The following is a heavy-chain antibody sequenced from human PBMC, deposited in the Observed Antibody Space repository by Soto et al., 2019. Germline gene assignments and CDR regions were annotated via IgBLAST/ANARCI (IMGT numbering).Heavy chain of an antibody. J-gene: IGHJ4*02. Sequence: EVQLLESGGDLVQPGGSLRLSCAVSGFSFSRYDMSWVRQAPGRGLEWVSVISGSDGSTHYADSVKGRFTISRDNSKNTLYLQMNSLRAEDTAVYYCAKGRQWLDYWGQGTLVTVSS. CDR3: AKGRQWLDY. CDR2: ISGSDGST. D-gene: IGHD6-19*01. V-gene: IGHV3-23*01. CDR1: GFSFSRYD.